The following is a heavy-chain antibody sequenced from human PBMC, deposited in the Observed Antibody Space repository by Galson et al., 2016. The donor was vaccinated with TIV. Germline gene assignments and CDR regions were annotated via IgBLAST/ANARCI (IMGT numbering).Heavy chain of an antibody. CDR3: ARDRVVGATYYYYYFGLDV. Sequence: SLRLSCAASGLSVSINYMTWVRRAPGKGLEWVSLISDGGKTYYSDSVQGRFTISRDNSKNTLYLQMNSLRVEDAAVYYCARDRVVGATYYYYYFGLDVWGQGTAVTVSS. CDR2: ISDGGKT. V-gene: IGHV3-66*02. D-gene: IGHD1-26*01. CDR1: GLSVSINY. J-gene: IGHJ6*02.